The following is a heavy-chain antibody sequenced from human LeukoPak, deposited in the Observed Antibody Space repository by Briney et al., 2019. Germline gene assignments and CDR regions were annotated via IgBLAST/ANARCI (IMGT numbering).Heavy chain of an antibody. Sequence: GGSLRLSCAASGFTFSGYWLTWVRQPPGKGLEWVGNIKQDGSETYYVDPVKGRFTISRDNGSNSLYLQMNRLRAEATAVYYCARGKGVDYWGQGILVTVSS. V-gene: IGHV3-7*01. J-gene: IGHJ4*02. CDR1: GFTFSGYW. CDR2: IKQDGSET. CDR3: ARGKGVDY.